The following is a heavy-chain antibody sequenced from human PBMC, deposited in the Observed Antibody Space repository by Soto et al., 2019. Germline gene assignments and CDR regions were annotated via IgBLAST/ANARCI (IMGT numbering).Heavy chain of an antibody. D-gene: IGHD3-9*01. CDR2: INSNSGAT. CDR3: AIILTHSDSFDI. J-gene: IGHJ3*02. CDR1: GYTFGGFY. Sequence: ASVKVSCKASGYTFGGFYIHWMRQAPGQGLEWVGSINSNSGATTYAQKFQDSVAMTRDTSVSTAYMDLNRLTSDDTAIYYCAIILTHSDSFDIWDKQTTV. V-gene: IGHV1-2*04.